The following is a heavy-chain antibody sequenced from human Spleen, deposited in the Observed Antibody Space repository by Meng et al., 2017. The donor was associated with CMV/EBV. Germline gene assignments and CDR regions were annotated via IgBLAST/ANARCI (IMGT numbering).Heavy chain of an antibody. V-gene: IGHV1-2*02. Sequence: ASVKVSCKASGYMFTGYYMHWVRQAPGQGLEWLGWINPKSGGTNYAQKFQGRVTMTRDTSISTAYMELSRLRSDDTAVYYCAPTKDSYGYDPFDYWGQGTLVTVSS. J-gene: IGHJ4*02. CDR3: APTKDSYGYDPFDY. CDR1: GYMFTGYY. CDR2: INPKSGGT. D-gene: IGHD5-18*01.